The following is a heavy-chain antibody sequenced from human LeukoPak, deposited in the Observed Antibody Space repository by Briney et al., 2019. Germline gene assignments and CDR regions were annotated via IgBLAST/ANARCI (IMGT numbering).Heavy chain of an antibody. J-gene: IGHJ4*02. CDR2: INPNSGGT. Sequence: ASVKVSCKASGYTFTGYYMHWVRQAPGQGLEWMGWINPNSGGTNYAQKFRGRVTMTRDTSISTAYMELSRLRSDDTAVYYCARDVGLGGYDLGANFDYWGQGTLVTVSS. D-gene: IGHD5-12*01. CDR3: ARDVGLGGYDLGANFDY. V-gene: IGHV1-2*02. CDR1: GYTFTGYY.